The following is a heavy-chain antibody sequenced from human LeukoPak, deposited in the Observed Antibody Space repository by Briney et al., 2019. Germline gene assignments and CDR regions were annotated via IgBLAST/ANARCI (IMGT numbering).Heavy chain of an antibody. CDR1: GFTFSSYA. CDR2: ISYDGSNK. Sequence: PGGSLRLSCAASGFTFSSYAMHWVRQAPGKGLEWVAVISYDGSNKYYADSVKGRFTISRDNSKNTLYLQMNSLRAEDTAVYYCARASSGSYYGFDYWGQGTLVTVSS. D-gene: IGHD3-10*01. CDR3: ARASSGSYYGFDY. V-gene: IGHV3-30-3*01. J-gene: IGHJ4*02.